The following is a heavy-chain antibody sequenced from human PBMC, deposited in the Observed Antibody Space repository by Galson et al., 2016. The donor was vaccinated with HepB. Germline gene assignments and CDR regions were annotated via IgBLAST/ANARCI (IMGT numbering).Heavy chain of an antibody. Sequence: LRLSCAASGFTFSSYWMAWVRQAPGKGLEWVANIKQDGGETHYVDSVKGRFTISRDNAKNSLYLQMNSLRVEDTAVYYCAREGKGGFDIWGQGTMVTVSS. CDR2: IKQDGGET. D-gene: IGHD2-15*01. CDR1: GFTFSSYW. J-gene: IGHJ3*02. V-gene: IGHV3-7*01. CDR3: AREGKGGFDI.